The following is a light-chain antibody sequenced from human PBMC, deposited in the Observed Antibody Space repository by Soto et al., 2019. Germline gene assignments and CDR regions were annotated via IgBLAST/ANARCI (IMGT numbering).Light chain of an antibody. Sequence: DIQMTQSPASLAASLGDRVTITCRASQGITNYLAWYQQKPGKVPKLLIYAASSLQSGVPSRFSGSGSGTDFTLTISSLQPEEVETYYCQKYNSDRWTFGQGTKVDIK. J-gene: IGKJ1*01. CDR2: AAS. V-gene: IGKV1-27*01. CDR3: QKYNSDRWT. CDR1: QGITNY.